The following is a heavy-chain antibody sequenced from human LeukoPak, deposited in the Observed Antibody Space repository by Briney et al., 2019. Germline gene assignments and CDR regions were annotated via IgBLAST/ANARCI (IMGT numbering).Heavy chain of an antibody. CDR3: AREGGRKQDYYYGMDV. D-gene: IGHD1-26*01. CDR2: ISSSSSTI. V-gene: IGHV3-48*01. Sequence: PGGSLRLSCAASGFTFSSYSMNWVRQAPGKGLEWVSYISSSSSTIYYADSVKGRFTISRDSAKNSLYLQMNSLRAEDTAVYYCAREGGRKQDYYYGMDVWGQGTTVTVSS. CDR1: GFTFSSYS. J-gene: IGHJ6*02.